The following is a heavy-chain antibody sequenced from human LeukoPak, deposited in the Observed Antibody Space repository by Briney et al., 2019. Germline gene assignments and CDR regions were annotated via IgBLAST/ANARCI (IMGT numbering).Heavy chain of an antibody. CDR2: ISYDGSNK. V-gene: IGHV3-30*03. CDR1: GFTFSSSG. J-gene: IGHJ4*02. Sequence: PGGSLRLSCAASGFTFSSSGMHWVRQAPGKGLEWVAVISYDGSNKYYADSVKGRFSISRDNSKNTLYLQMNSLRAEDTAVYYCARGHSSSSSAFDSWGQGTLVTVSS. D-gene: IGHD6-13*01. CDR3: ARGHSSSSSAFDS.